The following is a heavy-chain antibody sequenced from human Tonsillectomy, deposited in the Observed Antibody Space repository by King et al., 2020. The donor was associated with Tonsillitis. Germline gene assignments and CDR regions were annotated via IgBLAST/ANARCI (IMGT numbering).Heavy chain of an antibody. J-gene: IGHJ4*02. CDR2: SSSSSSYP. CDR3: AREGTTDF. D-gene: IGHD1-14*01. CDR1: GFTFSDYD. V-gene: IGHV3-11*05. Sequence: VQLVESGGGLVKPGGSLRLSCAASGFTFSDYDMSWIRQAPGKGREWVSSSSSSSSYPNSADSVKGRFTISRDNAKNSLYLQMSSLGVEDTAVYYCAREGTTDFWGQGTLVTVSS.